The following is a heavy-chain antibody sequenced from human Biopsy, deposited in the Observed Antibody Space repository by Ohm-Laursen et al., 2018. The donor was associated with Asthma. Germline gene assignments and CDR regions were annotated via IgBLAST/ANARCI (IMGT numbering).Heavy chain of an antibody. V-gene: IGHV3-30*03. CDR2: VSSNGHNK. D-gene: IGHD3-22*01. CDR3: ARQSGQEYGDSSGFDI. Sequence: SLRLSCTASGFTFSSYGMHWVRQAPGKGLEWVALVSSNGHNKYYKDSVKGRFTISRDNSRNRLYLQINRLTVEDSAVYFCARQSGQEYGDSSGFDIWGQGTKVAVSS. J-gene: IGHJ3*02. CDR1: GFTFSSYG.